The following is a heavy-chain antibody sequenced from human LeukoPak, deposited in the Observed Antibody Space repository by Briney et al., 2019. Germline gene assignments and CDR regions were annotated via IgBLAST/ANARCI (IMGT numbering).Heavy chain of an antibody. Sequence: GGSLRLSCATSGFAFSNYDFHWVRQAAGKGLEWVSAIGVVGDTYYSGSVKGRFTISRESAKNSLYLQMNSLRDGDTAVYYCAREYCSGGNCAGGFYLDLWGRGTPVTVSS. D-gene: IGHD2-15*01. CDR1: GFAFSNYD. CDR2: IGVVGDT. J-gene: IGHJ2*01. V-gene: IGHV3-13*01. CDR3: AREYCSGGNCAGGFYLDL.